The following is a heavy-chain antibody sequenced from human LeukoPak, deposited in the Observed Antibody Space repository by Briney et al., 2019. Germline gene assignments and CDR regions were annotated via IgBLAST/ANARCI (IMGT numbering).Heavy chain of an antibody. Sequence: KPSETLSPTCAVSGGSFNGYFWTWIRQPPGKGLEWIGEITNTGDTKYNPSLNNRVTIAVDTSKRQFSLRLTSVTAADTAMYYCARAPYIRSWYQLSRGEDYWGRGTLVTVST. V-gene: IGHV4-34*01. CDR1: GGSFNGYF. D-gene: IGHD2-2*01. CDR3: ARAPYIRSWYQLSRGEDY. CDR2: ITNTGDT. J-gene: IGHJ4*02.